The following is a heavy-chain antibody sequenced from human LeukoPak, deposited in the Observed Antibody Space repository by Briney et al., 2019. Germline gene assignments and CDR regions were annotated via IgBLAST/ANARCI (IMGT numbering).Heavy chain of an antibody. D-gene: IGHD3-3*01. J-gene: IGHJ4*02. V-gene: IGHV4-39*07. Sequence: SETLSLTCMVSRGSISSSSYYWGWIRQPPGKGLEWIGCIYYIGSNYFLPSLKSRATIPVDTSKNQSSLKLSSVTAADTAVYYCARVGYYDFWSGYQGFDYWGQGTLVTVSS. CDR1: RGSISSSSYY. CDR3: ARVGYYDFWSGYQGFDY. CDR2: IYYIGSN.